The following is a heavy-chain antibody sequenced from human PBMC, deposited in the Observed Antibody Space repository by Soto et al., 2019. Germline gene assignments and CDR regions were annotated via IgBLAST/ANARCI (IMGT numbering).Heavy chain of an antibody. CDR3: AHSGPTDPAFRFDY. CDR2: IYWDDDK. V-gene: IGHV2-5*02. J-gene: IGHJ4*02. Sequence: GLDLEWLALIYWDDDKRYSPSLKSRLTITKDTSKNQVVLTMTNMDPVDTATYYCAHSGPTDPAFRFDYWGQGTLVTVSS.